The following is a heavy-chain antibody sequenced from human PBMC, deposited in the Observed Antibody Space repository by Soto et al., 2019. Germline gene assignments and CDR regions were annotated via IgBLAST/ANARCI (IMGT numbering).Heavy chain of an antibody. V-gene: IGHV3-23*01. CDR1: GFTFSSYA. J-gene: IGHJ4*02. CDR2: ISGSGGST. Sequence: GGSLRLSCAASGFTFSSYAMSWVRQAPGKGLEWVSAISGSGGSTYYADSVKGRFTISRDNSKNTLYLQMNSLRAEDTAVYYCAKGSCGSGGSCALYYFDYWGQGTLVTVSS. D-gene: IGHD2-15*01. CDR3: AKGSCGSGGSCALYYFDY.